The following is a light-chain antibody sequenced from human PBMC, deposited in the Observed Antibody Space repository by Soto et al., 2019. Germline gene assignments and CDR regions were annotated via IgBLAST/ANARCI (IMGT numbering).Light chain of an antibody. V-gene: IGKV3-11*01. CDR3: QQRSNWPPLIS. CDR2: DAS. Sequence: EIVLTQSPDTLSLSPGERATLSCRASQSVTTYLAWYQQKPGQAPRLLIYDASNRATGIPARFSGSGSGTDFTLTISSLEPEDFAVYYCQQRSNWPPLISFGQGTDWRL. CDR1: QSVTTY. J-gene: IGKJ5*01.